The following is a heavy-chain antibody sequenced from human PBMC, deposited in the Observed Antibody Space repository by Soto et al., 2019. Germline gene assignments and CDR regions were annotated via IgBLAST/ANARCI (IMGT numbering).Heavy chain of an antibody. CDR3: ATGGVLWGLEY. D-gene: IGHD3-16*01. J-gene: IGHJ4*02. CDR1: GFTFSNYW. CDR2: IRPDGSST. Sequence: EFQLVESGGGLVQPGGSLRLSCAASGFTFSNYWMHWVRQAPGEGLLWVSQIRPDGSSTRHADSVKGRFTMSRDNARNTVYLQMNGLRVEDTSVYYCATGGVLWGLEYWGQGTLVTVSS. V-gene: IGHV3-74*01.